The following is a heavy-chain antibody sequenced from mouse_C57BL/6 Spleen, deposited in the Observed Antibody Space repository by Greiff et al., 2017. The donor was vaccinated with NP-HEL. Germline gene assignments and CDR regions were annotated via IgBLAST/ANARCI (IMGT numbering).Heavy chain of an antibody. CDR1: GYTFTSYW. D-gene: IGHD1-2*01. CDR2: IYPGSGST. V-gene: IGHV1-55*01. CDR3: ARGLYGEFYAMDY. Sequence: QVQLQQPGAELVKPGASVKMSCKASGYTFTSYWITWVKQRPGQGLEWIGDIYPGSGSTNYNEKFKSKATLAVDTSSSTAYMQLSSLTSEDSAVYYCARGLYGEFYAMDYWGQGTSVTVSS. J-gene: IGHJ4*01.